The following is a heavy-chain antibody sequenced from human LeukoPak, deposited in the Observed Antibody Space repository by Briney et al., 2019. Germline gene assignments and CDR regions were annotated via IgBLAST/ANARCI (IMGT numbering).Heavy chain of an antibody. CDR2: IYPGDSDT. J-gene: IGHJ6*02. V-gene: IGHV5-51*01. Sequence: GESLKISCKGSGYSFTSYWIGWVRQMPGKGLEWMGIIYPGDSDTRYSPSFQGQVTISADKSISTAYLQWSSLKASDTAMYYCARLFATRPTIINYYYYGMDVWGQGTTVTVSS. CDR3: ARLFATRPTIINYYYYGMDV. CDR1: GYSFTSYW. D-gene: IGHD5-24*01.